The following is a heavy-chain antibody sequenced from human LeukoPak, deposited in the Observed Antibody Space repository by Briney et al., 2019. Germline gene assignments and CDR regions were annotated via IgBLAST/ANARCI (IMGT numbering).Heavy chain of an antibody. CDR2: INTNTGNP. Sequence: ASVKVSCEASGYTFTSYAMNWVRQAPGQGLEWMGWINTNTGNPTYAQGFTGRFVFSLDTSVSTAYLQISSLKAEDTAVYYSARAEGLLRYFDWLSGFDYWGQGTLVTVSS. D-gene: IGHD3-9*01. CDR1: GYTFTSYA. J-gene: IGHJ4*02. V-gene: IGHV7-4-1*02. CDR3: ARAEGLLRYFDWLSGFDY.